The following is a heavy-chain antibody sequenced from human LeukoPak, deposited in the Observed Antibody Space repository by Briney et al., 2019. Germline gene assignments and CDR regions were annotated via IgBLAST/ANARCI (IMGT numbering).Heavy chain of an antibody. CDR3: ARGWGYEDTTSYYYYGMDV. Sequence: SETLSLTCAVYGGSFSGYYWSWIRQPPGKGLEWIGEINHSGSTNYNPSLKSRVTISVDTSKNQFSLKLSSVTAADTVVYYCARGWGYEDTTSYYYYGMDVWGQGTTVTVSS. CDR2: INHSGST. CDR1: GGSFSGYY. D-gene: IGHD2-15*01. J-gene: IGHJ6*02. V-gene: IGHV4-34*01.